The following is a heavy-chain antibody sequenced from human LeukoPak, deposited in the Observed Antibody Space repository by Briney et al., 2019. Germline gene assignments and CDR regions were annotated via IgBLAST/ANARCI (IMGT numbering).Heavy chain of an antibody. V-gene: IGHV3-43*02. CDR2: TSGDGGRT. CDR1: GFTFDDYA. D-gene: IGHD6-19*01. CDR3: AKDILSGFYETFDY. J-gene: IGHJ4*01. Sequence: GGSLRLSCVVSGFTFDDYAMHWVRQGPGKGLEWVSLTSGDGGRTYYADSVKGRFTISRDNSKNSLYLEMNSLRTEDTALYYCAKDILSGFYETFDYWGQEPWSPSPQ.